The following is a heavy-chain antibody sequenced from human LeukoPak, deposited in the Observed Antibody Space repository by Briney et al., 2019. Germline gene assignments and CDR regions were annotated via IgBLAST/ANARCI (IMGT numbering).Heavy chain of an antibody. CDR1: GFTFSSYA. CDR3: ARDLTMIVVVIHYGMDV. Sequence: GRSLRLSCAASGFTFSSYAVHWVRQAPGKGLEWVAVISYDGSNKYYADSVKGRFTISRDNSKNTLYLQMNSLRAEDTAVYYCARDLTMIVVVIHYGMDVWGQGTTVTVSS. J-gene: IGHJ6*02. CDR2: ISYDGSNK. D-gene: IGHD3-22*01. V-gene: IGHV3-30*04.